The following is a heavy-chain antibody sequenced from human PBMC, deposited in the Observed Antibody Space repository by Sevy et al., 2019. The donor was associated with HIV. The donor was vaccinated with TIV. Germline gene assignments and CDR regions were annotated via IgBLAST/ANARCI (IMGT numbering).Heavy chain of an antibody. CDR2: INHSGSN. CDR1: GGSFSGYY. CDR3: ARGPPDIVVVVAAGYGIDY. Sequence: SETLSLTCAVYGGSFSGYYWSWIRQPPGKGLEWIGEINHSGSNNYNPSLKSRVTISVDTSKNQCSLKLSSVTAADTAVYYCARGPPDIVVVVAAGYGIDYWGQGTLVTVSS. J-gene: IGHJ4*02. V-gene: IGHV4-34*01. D-gene: IGHD2-15*01.